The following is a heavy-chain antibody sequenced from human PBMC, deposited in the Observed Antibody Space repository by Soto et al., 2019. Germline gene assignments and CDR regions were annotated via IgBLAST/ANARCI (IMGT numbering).Heavy chain of an antibody. CDR3: AKDRDYVNYFDY. J-gene: IGHJ4*02. CDR2: ISYDGSNK. D-gene: IGHD4-17*01. Sequence: GGSLRLSCAASGFTFSSYGMHWVRQAPGKGLEWVAVISYDGSNKYYADSVKGRFTISRDNSKNTLYLQMNSLRAEDTAVYYCAKDRDYVNYFDYWGQGTLVTVSS. V-gene: IGHV3-30*18. CDR1: GFTFSSYG.